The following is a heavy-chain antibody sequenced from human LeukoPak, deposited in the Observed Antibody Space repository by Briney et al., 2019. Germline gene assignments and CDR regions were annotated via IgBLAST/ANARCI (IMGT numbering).Heavy chain of an antibody. D-gene: IGHD6-19*01. Sequence: GESLKISCKGSGCSFTSYWIGWVRQMPGKGLEWMGIIYPGDSDTRYSPSFQGQVTISADKSISTAYLQWSSLKASGTAMYYCARHASSGWYAVRYFDYWGQGTLVTVSS. V-gene: IGHV5-51*01. CDR1: GCSFTSYW. CDR3: ARHASSGWYAVRYFDY. J-gene: IGHJ4*02. CDR2: IYPGDSDT.